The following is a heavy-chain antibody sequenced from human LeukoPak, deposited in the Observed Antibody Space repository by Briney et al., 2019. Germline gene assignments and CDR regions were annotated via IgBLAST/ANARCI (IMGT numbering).Heavy chain of an antibody. CDR3: AKNRGHCVDGVCHNYYYMDV. D-gene: IGHD2-8*02. CDR1: GFTFSSFA. CDR2: VSGSAGRT. V-gene: IGHV3-23*01. Sequence: GGSLRLSCAASGFTFSSFAMTWVRQAPGKGLEWVSTVSGSAGRTDYADSVKGQFTIPRDNLKNTLYLQMNGLRAEDTAVYYCAKNRGHCVDGVCHNYYYMDVWGRGTTVTVSS. J-gene: IGHJ6*03.